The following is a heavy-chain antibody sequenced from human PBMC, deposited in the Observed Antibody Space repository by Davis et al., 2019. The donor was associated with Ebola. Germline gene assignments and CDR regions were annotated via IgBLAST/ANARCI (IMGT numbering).Heavy chain of an antibody. CDR1: GGTFSSHT. J-gene: IGHJ4*02. CDR2: IIPILGIA. V-gene: IGHV1-69*02. CDR3: ARGRDGFTYDF. D-gene: IGHD5-24*01. Sequence: SVKVSCKASGGTFSSHTISWVRQAPGQGLEWMGRIIPILGIANYAQKFQGRVTITADKSTSTAYMELSSLRSEDTAVYYCARGRDGFTYDFWGQGTLVTVSS.